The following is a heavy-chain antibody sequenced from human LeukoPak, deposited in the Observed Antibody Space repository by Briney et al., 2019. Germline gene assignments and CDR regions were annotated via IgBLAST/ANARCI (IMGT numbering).Heavy chain of an antibody. V-gene: IGHV3-30*01. J-gene: IGHJ4*02. D-gene: IGHD2-15*01. CDR3: ARDRYAPAKYDFDY. Sequence: GRSLRLSCAASGFTFNAYAMHWVPQAPGEGLEWVEVVANDGRDKQYADSMKGQFSIYRDNSENMLSLQMNTLIAEDTAVYYCARDRYAPAKYDFDYWGQGTLVTVSS. CDR1: GFTFNAYA. CDR2: VANDGRDK.